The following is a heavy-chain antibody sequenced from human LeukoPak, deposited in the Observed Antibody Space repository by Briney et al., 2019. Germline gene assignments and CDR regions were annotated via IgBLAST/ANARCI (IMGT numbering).Heavy chain of an antibody. CDR3: ARDGGELWPLDE. CDR1: GFPFKGYW. J-gene: IGHJ4*02. Sequence: GGSLRLSCVASGFPFKGYWMTWVRQSPGKGLDSVANIKPVGSETNYLDSVKGRFTISRDNARDSLFLEMNNLRVDDTAVYYCARDGGELWPLDEWGQGILVTVSS. V-gene: IGHV3-7*01. CDR2: IKPVGSET. D-gene: IGHD3-10*01.